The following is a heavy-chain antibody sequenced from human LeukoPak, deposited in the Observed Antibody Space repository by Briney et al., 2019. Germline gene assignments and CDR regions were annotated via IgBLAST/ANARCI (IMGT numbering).Heavy chain of an antibody. CDR1: GGTFSSHA. Sequence: SVKVSCKASGGTFSSHAISWVRQAPGQGLEWMGGIIPIFGTANYAQNFQGRVTITTDESTSTAYMELSSLRSEDTAVYYCARTTYLEWSNTDVWGKGTTVTVSS. J-gene: IGHJ6*03. CDR2: IIPIFGTA. CDR3: ARTTYLEWSNTDV. V-gene: IGHV1-69*05. D-gene: IGHD3-3*01.